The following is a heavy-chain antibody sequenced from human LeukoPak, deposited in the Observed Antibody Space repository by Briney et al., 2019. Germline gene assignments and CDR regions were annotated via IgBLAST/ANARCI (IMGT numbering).Heavy chain of an antibody. CDR2: INHSGST. CDR3: APRPYCSSTSCYEYY. CDR1: GGSFSGYY. V-gene: IGHV4-34*01. J-gene: IGHJ4*02. D-gene: IGHD2-2*01. Sequence: SETLSLTCAVYGGSFSGYYWSWIRQPPGKGLEWIGEINHSGSTNYNPSLKSRVTISVDTSKNQFSLKLSSVTAADTAVYYCAPRPYCSSTSCYEYYWGQGTLVTVSS.